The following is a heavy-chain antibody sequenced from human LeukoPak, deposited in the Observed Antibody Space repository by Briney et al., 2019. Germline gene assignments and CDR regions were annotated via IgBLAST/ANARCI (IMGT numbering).Heavy chain of an antibody. J-gene: IGHJ3*02. CDR1: GGSISSSSYY. D-gene: IGHD1-26*01. CDR2: FYYTGST. V-gene: IGHV4-39*01. Sequence: PSETLSLTCTVSGGSISSSSYYWGWIRQPPGKGLEWIGSFYYTGSTFYSPPLKSRVTISVDTSKNQFSLKLSSVTAADTAVYYCARRSGTYHAFDIWGQGTMVTVSS. CDR3: ARRSGTYHAFDI.